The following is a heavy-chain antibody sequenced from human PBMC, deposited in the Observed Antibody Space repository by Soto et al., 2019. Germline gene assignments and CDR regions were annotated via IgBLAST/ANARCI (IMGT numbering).Heavy chain of an antibody. J-gene: IGHJ4*02. V-gene: IGHV3-20*04. CDR2: INWNGGSI. Sequence: EVQLVESGGGVVRPGGSLRLSCAASGFTFDDYGMSWVRQAPGKGLEWVSGINWNGGSIGYSDSVKGRFTISRDNAKNSLYLQMNSLRAEDTALYYCARGTSGVVVDLYYFDYWGQGTLVTVSS. CDR1: GFTFDDYG. CDR3: ARGTSGVVVDLYYFDY. D-gene: IGHD2-15*01.